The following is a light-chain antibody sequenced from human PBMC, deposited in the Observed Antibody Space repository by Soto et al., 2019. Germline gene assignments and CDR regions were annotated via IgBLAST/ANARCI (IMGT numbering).Light chain of an antibody. J-gene: IGLJ2*01. CDR2: RDT. V-gene: IGLV1-47*01. CDR3: AAWDDSLGGVV. Sequence: QSVLTQSPSASGTPGQRVTISCSGSSSNIGGNYVYWYQQLSGAAPRLLIYRDTQRPSGVPDRFSGSKSDTSASLAISGLRSADDADYYCAAWDDSLGGVVFGGGTKLTVL. CDR1: SSNIGGNY.